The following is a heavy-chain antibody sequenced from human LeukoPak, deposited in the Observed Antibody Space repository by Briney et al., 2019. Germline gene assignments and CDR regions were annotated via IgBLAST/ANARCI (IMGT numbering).Heavy chain of an antibody. V-gene: IGHV3-30*18. D-gene: IGHD2-15*01. Sequence: AGGSLRLSCAASGFTFSSYGMHWVRQAPGKGLEWVAVISYDGSNKYYADSVKGRFTISRDNSKNTLYLQMNSLRAEDTAVYYCAKDGARYCSGGSCPYGMDVWGQGTTVTVSS. J-gene: IGHJ6*02. CDR3: AKDGARYCSGGSCPYGMDV. CDR2: ISYDGSNK. CDR1: GFTFSSYG.